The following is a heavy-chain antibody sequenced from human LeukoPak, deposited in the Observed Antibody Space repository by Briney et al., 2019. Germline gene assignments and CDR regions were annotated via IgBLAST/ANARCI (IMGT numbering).Heavy chain of an antibody. J-gene: IGHJ5*02. Sequence: GGSLRLSYAGSGFTFSNAWMNWVRQAPGKGLEWVSSISGSGGSTYYADSVKDRFTISRDNSKNTLYLQMNSLRAEDTAVYYCSKDQDSSAPDWFDPWGQGTLVTVSS. CDR1: GFTFSNAW. D-gene: IGHD3-22*01. CDR2: ISGSGGST. V-gene: IGHV3-23*01. CDR3: SKDQDSSAPDWFDP.